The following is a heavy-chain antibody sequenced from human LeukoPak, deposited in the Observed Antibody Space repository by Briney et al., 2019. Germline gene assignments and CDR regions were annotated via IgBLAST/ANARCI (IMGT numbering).Heavy chain of an antibody. J-gene: IGHJ4*02. V-gene: IGHV3-21*01. Sequence: PGGSLRLSCAATGFTFSSYSMNWVRQAPGKGLEWVSSISSSSSYIYYADSVKGRFTISRDNAKNSLYLQMNSLRAEDTAVYYCARLRERTVDYWGQGTLVTVSS. CDR2: ISSSSSYI. CDR3: ARLRERTVDY. D-gene: IGHD4-17*01. CDR1: GFTFSSYS.